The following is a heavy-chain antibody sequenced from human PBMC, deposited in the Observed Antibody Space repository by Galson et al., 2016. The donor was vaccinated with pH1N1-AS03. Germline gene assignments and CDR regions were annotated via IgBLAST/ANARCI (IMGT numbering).Heavy chain of an antibody. J-gene: IGHJ6*02. D-gene: IGHD1/OR15-1a*01. V-gene: IGHV2-70*04. CDR3: ARIRLWNTGLDV. Sequence: PALVKPTQTLTLTCTFSGFSITTSGVRMTWIRQPPGKALEWLGRIDSNDEKFYSTSLETRLTISRDIFKNQVVLAMTNMDPVDTDTYYCARIRLWNTGLDVWGQGTTVTVSS. CDR2: IDSNDEK. CDR1: GFSITTSGVR.